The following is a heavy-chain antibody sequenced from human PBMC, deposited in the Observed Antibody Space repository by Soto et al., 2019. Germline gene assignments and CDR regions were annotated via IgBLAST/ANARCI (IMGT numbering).Heavy chain of an antibody. D-gene: IGHD5-18*01. CDR2: INPSGGST. CDR3: ARDGYSYGSAFDI. Sequence: ASVKVSCKASGYTFTSYYMHWVRQAPGQGLEWMGIINPSGGSTSYAQKFQGRVTMTRDTSTSTVYMQLSSLSSEDTAVSYCARDGYSYGSAFDIWGQGTMVTVSS. J-gene: IGHJ3*02. CDR1: GYTFTSYY. V-gene: IGHV1-46*03.